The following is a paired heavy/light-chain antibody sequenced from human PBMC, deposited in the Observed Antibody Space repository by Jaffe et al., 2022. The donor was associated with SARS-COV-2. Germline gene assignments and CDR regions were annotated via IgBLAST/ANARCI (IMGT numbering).Heavy chain of an antibody. J-gene: IGHJ6*02. D-gene: IGHD2-15*01. Sequence: EVQLLESGGDLVQPGGSLRLSCAASKFTFSIYAMIWVRQAPGKGLEWVSFISGTGDNTYYADSVKGRFTLSRDNSKNTLYLQMNNLRAEDTAVYYCAKAKGNCTGGRCYAYDNNGMAAWGQGTTVTVSS. CDR3: AKAKGNCTGGRCYAYDNNGMAA. V-gene: IGHV3-23*01. CDR2: ISGTGDNT. CDR1: KFTFSIYA.
Light chain of an antibody. CDR1: QGIRND. CDR2: ATS. CDR3: LQNYNYPWT. Sequence: AIQMTQSPSSLSASVGDRVTITCRASQGIRNDLGWYQQKPGKAPKLLIYATSSLQSGVPSRFSGGGSGTDFTLTISSLQPEDFATYYCLQNYNYPWTFGQGTKVEIK. J-gene: IGKJ1*01. V-gene: IGKV1-6*01.